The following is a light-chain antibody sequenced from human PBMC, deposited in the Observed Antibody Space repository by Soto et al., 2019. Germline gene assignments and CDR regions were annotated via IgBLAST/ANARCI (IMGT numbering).Light chain of an antibody. J-gene: IGLJ2*01. CDR1: TGAVTSTYY. V-gene: IGLV7-43*01. CDR3: LLYYGGGQV. CDR2: STG. Sequence: QAVVTQEPSLTVSPGGTVTLTCASSTGAVTSTYYPSWFQQKPGQAPRSLIYSTGNKHSWTPARFSGSLLGGKAALTLSGVQPEDEAEYYCLLYYGGGQVFGGGTKLTVL.